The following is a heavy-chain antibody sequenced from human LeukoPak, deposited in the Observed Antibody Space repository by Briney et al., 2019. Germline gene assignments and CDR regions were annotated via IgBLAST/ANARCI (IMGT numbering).Heavy chain of an antibody. CDR2: ISSNGGST. V-gene: IGHV3-64*01. CDR1: GFTFSSYA. J-gene: IGHJ6*02. D-gene: IGHD3-10*01. CDR3: ASLWFGEQSYGMDV. Sequence: PGGSLRLSCAASGFTFSSYAMHWVRQAPGKGLEYVSPISSNGGSTYYANSVKGRFTISRDNSKDTLYLQMGSLRAEALAVYYCASLWFGEQSYGMDVWGQGTTVTVSS.